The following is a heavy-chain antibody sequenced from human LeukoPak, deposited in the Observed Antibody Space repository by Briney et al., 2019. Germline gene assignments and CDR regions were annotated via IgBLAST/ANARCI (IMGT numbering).Heavy chain of an antibody. J-gene: IGHJ3*01. D-gene: IGHD3-22*01. Sequence: SETLSLTCAVSGGSISSGGYSWNWIRQPPGKGLEWIGYIYHSGSTYYNPSLKSRVTISVDRSKNQFSLKLRSVTAADTAMYFCVREASTSYYDSSGYYRQTETFDVWGQGTMVTVSS. CDR2: IYHSGST. CDR1: GGSISSGGYS. CDR3: VREASTSYYDSSGYYRQTETFDV. V-gene: IGHV4-30-2*01.